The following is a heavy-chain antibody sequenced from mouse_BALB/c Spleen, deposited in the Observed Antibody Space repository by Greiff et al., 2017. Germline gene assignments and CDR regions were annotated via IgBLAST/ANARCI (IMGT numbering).Heavy chain of an antibody. CDR1: GFNIKDYY. Sequence: EVQLQQSGAELVRPGALVKLSCKASGFNIKDYYMHWVKQRPEQGLEWIGWIDPENGNTIYDPKFQGKASITADTYSNTAYLQLSSLTSEDTAVYYCARAGTRAMDYWGQGTSVTVSS. CDR2: IDPENGNT. CDR3: ARAGTRAMDY. V-gene: IGHV14-1*02. D-gene: IGHD4-1*01. J-gene: IGHJ4*01.